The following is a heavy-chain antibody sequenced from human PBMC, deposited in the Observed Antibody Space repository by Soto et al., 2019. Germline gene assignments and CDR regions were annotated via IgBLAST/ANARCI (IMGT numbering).Heavy chain of an antibody. CDR1: GFIFSSHG. Sequence: LRLSCAATGFIFSSHGMHWVRQAPGKGLEWVAVIWYDGSNKYYGESVKGRFTISRDNSKNILYLQMNSLRVEDTAVYYCMRWADNRAFDFWGQGTPVTVSS. J-gene: IGHJ4*02. D-gene: IGHD1-1*01. V-gene: IGHV3-33*01. CDR2: IWYDGSNK. CDR3: MRWADNRAFDF.